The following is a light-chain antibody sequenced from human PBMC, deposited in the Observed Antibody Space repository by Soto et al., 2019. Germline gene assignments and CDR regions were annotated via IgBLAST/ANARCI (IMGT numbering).Light chain of an antibody. CDR3: QQRSNWPLT. J-gene: IGKJ4*01. V-gene: IGKV3-11*01. Sequence: EIVLTQSPGTLSLSPGERATLSCRASQSLSAFLAWYQQQPGQAPRLLIYGASTRATGIPDRFSGSGSGTDFTLTISSLEPEDFAVYYCQQRSNWPLTFGGGTKVEIK. CDR1: QSLSAF. CDR2: GAS.